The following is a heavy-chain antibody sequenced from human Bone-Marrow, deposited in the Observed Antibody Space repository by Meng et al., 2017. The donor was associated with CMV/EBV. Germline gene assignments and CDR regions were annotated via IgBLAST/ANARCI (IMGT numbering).Heavy chain of an antibody. V-gene: IGHV3-64*02. CDR2: ISSNGGST. CDR1: GFTFSSYA. Sequence: GGSLRLSCAASGFTFSSYAMYWVRQAPGKGLEYVSAISSNGGSTYYADSVKGRFTISRDNSKNLLYLQMGSLRAEDTAVYYCARDAIGYCSSTSCQYYDFWSGYPTGGYYYYGMDVWGQGITVTVSS. CDR3: ARDAIGYCSSTSCQYYDFWSGYPTGGYYYYGMDV. J-gene: IGHJ6*02. D-gene: IGHD2-2*01.